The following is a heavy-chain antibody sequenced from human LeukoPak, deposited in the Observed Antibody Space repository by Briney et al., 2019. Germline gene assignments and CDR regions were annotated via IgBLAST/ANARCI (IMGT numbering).Heavy chain of an antibody. CDR2: IRYDGSNK. CDR1: GFTFSSYG. CDR3: ARDPYYSFDY. D-gene: IGHD4-11*01. J-gene: IGHJ4*02. Sequence: PGGSLRLSCAASGFTFSSYGMHWVRQAPGKGLEWVAFIRYDGSNKYYADSVKGRFTISRDNSKNTLYLQMNSLRAEDTAVYYCARDPYYSFDYWGQGTLVTVSS. V-gene: IGHV3-30*02.